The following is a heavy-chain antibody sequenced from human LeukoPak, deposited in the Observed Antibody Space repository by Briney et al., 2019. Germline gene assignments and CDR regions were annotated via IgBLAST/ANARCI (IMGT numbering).Heavy chain of an antibody. J-gene: IGHJ4*02. Sequence: PGGSLRLSCAASGFPFSIFALSWVRQAPGKGLEWVSYADSVKGRFTVSRDNSKKPVDLQMNSLRAEDTALYYCAKDPNFSSGWYLADYGGQGTLVTVSS. CDR3: AKDPNFSSGWYLADY. V-gene: IGHV3-23*01. D-gene: IGHD6-19*01. CDR1: GFPFSIFA.